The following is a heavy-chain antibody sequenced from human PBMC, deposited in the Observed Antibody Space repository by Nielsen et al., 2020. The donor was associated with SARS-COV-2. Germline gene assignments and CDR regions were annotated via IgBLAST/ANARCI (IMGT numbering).Heavy chain of an antibody. D-gene: IGHD4-17*01. V-gene: IGHV3-21*01. Sequence: GRQAPGKGLEWVSSVSGTSRYIYYADSVKGRFPISRDNAKNSLYLEMNSLRVEDTAVYYCARSLYGDYGIDSWGQGTLVTVSS. J-gene: IGHJ4*02. CDR2: VSGTSRYI. CDR3: ARSLYGDYGIDS.